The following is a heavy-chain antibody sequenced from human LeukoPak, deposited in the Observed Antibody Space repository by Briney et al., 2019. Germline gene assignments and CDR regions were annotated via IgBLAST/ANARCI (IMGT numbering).Heavy chain of an antibody. CDR1: GGTFSSYA. J-gene: IGHJ4*02. CDR2: IIPIFGTA. Sequence: SVKVSCKASGGTFSSYAISWVRQAPGQGLEWMGGIIPIFGTANYAQKFQGRVTITADESTSTAYMELSSLRSEDTAVCYCARSAEVVVAMVRGVIPFDYWGQGTLVTVSS. D-gene: IGHD3-10*01. CDR3: ARSAEVVVAMVRGVIPFDY. V-gene: IGHV1-69*13.